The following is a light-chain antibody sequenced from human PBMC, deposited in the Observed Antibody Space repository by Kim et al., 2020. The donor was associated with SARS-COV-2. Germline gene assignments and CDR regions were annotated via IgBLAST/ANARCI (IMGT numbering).Light chain of an antibody. V-gene: IGKV3-20*01. CDR2: GAS. J-gene: IGKJ2*01. CDR1: QRLARNY. Sequence: SPGERATLSCRTSQRLARNYLAWYQQKPGQAPSLLIYGASSRASGVPDRFSASASGTDFTLTISRLEPEDSAVYYCQQYDYAPDTFGQGTKVDIK. CDR3: QQYDYAPDT.